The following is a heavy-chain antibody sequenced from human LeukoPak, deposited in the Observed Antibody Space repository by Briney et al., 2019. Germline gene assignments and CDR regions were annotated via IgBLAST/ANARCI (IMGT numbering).Heavy chain of an antibody. CDR2: ISRSGSTI. Sequence: GGSLRLSCAASGFTFSDYNMRWIRQAPGKGLEWVSSISRSGSTIYYADSVKGRFTISRDNAKNSLYLQMNSLRAEDTAVYYCAELGITMIGGVWGKGTTVTISS. CDR1: GFTFSDYN. J-gene: IGHJ6*04. V-gene: IGHV3-11*04. CDR3: AELGITMIGGV. D-gene: IGHD3-10*02.